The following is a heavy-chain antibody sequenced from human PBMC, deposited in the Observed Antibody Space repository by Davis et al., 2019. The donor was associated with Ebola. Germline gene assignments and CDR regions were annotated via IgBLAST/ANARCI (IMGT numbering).Heavy chain of an antibody. V-gene: IGHV4-34*01. CDR3: ARDYYDSSGYLYYFDS. J-gene: IGHJ4*02. Sequence: MPSETLSLTCAVYGGSLRGNYWSWIRQSPGKGLEWIGEINHSGGRNYNPSLKSRVAISVDRSKNQFSLKLNSVTAADTAVYYCARDYYDSSGYLYYFDSWGQGTLVTVSS. CDR2: INHSGGR. D-gene: IGHD3-22*01. CDR1: GGSLRGNY.